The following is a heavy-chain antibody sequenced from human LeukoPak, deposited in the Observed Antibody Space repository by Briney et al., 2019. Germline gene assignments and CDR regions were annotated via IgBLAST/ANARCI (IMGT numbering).Heavy chain of an antibody. CDR1: GFTFSSYW. D-gene: IGHD5-18*01. CDR3: ARSLWPEDY. V-gene: IGHV3-7*01. Sequence: GGSLRLSRAASGFTFSSYWMNWVRQAPGKGLEWVANIKQDGSEKNYVDSVKGRFTISRDNAKTSLYLQMNSLRAEDTAVYYCARSLWPEDYWGQGTLVTVSS. J-gene: IGHJ4*02. CDR2: IKQDGSEK.